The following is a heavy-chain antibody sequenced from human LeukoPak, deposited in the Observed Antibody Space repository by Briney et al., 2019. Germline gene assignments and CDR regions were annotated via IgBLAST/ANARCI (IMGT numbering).Heavy chain of an antibody. J-gene: IGHJ6*02. D-gene: IGHD4-11*01. V-gene: IGHV4-31*03. Sequence: SETLSLTCTVSGGSISSGGYYWSWIRQHPGKGLEWIGYIYYSGSTYYNPSLKSRVTISVDTSKNQFSLKLSSVTAADTAVYYCARDGITVTTEDCYYYGMDVWGQGTTVTVSS. CDR2: IYYSGST. CDR3: ARDGITVTTEDCYYYGMDV. CDR1: GGSISSGGYY.